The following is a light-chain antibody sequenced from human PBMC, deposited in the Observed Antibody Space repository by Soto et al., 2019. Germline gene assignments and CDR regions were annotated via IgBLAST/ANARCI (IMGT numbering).Light chain of an antibody. J-gene: IGKJ1*01. V-gene: IGKV1-16*01. Sequence: DIQMTQSPSSLSASVGDRVTITCRASLNIGDSLSWFQQKAGKPPTQLIYGASALQSGVPVRFSGSASGTDFTLTIRNMQREDFATYYCQHYKMYSPWTFGQGTKVEIK. CDR1: LNIGDS. CDR2: GAS. CDR3: QHYKMYSPWT.